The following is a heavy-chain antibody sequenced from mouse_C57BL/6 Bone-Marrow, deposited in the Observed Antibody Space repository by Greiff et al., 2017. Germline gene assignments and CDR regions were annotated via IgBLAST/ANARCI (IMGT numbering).Heavy chain of an antibody. CDR1: GYTFTSYW. CDR3: ARRDYDAMDY. CDR2: IHPNSGST. Sequence: QVQLQQPGAELVKPGASVKLSCKASGYTFTSYWLHWVKQRPGQGLEWIGMIHPNSGSTNYNEKFKSKATLTVDKSSSTAYMQLSSLTSEDSAVYYCARRDYDAMDYWGQGTSVTVSS. J-gene: IGHJ4*01. V-gene: IGHV1-64*01.